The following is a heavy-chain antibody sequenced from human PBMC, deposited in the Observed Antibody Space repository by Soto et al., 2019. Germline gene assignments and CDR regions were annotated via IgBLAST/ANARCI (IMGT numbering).Heavy chain of an antibody. CDR2: IYYSGST. Sequence: SETLSLTCTVSGGSISSGGYYWSWIRQHPGRGLEWIGYIYYSGSTYYNPSLKSRVTISVDTSKNQFSLKLSSVTAADTAVYYCARRSTSILDYWGQGTLVTVSS. CDR1: GGSISSGGYY. CDR3: ARRSTSILDY. V-gene: IGHV4-31*03. D-gene: IGHD2-21*01. J-gene: IGHJ4*02.